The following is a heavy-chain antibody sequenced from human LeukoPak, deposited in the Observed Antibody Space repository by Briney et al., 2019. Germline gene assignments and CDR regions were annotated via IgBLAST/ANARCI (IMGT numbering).Heavy chain of an antibody. Sequence: SETLSLTCTVSGGSISSSYWSWIRQPPGKGLEWIGYMYYSGSTNYNPSLKSRVTISVDTSKNQFSLKVSSVTAADTAVYYCARHVSGDYAWMDVWGQGTTVSVTS. CDR2: MYYSGST. CDR1: GGSISSSY. CDR3: ARHVSGDYAWMDV. V-gene: IGHV4-59*08. D-gene: IGHD4-17*01. J-gene: IGHJ6*02.